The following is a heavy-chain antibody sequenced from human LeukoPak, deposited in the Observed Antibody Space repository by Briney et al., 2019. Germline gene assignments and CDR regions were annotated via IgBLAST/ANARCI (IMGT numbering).Heavy chain of an antibody. D-gene: IGHD3-22*01. V-gene: IGHV3-23*01. CDR2: ISGSGGST. Sequence: GGSLRLSCAASGFTFSSYAMSWVRQAPGKGLEWVSAISGSGGSTYYVDSVKGRFTISRDNSKNTLYLQMNSLRAEDTAVYYCALRITMIVVVRKWGQGTLVTVSS. CDR1: GFTFSSYA. J-gene: IGHJ4*02. CDR3: ALRITMIVVVRK.